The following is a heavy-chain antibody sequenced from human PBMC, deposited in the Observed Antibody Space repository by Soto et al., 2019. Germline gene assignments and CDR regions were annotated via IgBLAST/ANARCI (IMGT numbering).Heavy chain of an antibody. CDR2: INHSGST. V-gene: IGHV4-34*01. CDR3: ARGLAAAGPFDY. J-gene: IGHJ4*02. D-gene: IGHD6-13*01. CDR1: GGSFSGYY. Sequence: SETLSLTCAVYGGSFSGYYWSWIRQPSGKGLEWIGEINHSGSTNYNPSLKSRVTISVDTSKNRFSLKLSSVTAADTAVYYCARGLAAAGPFDYWGQGTLVTVPQ.